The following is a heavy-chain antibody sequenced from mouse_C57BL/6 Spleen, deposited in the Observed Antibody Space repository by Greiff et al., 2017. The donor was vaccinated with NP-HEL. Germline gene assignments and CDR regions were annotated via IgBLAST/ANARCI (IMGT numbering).Heavy chain of an antibody. CDR2: IYPGDGDT. CDR3: ARRDWFAY. CDR1: GYAFSSSW. Sequence: VQLQESGPELVKPGASVKISCKASGYAFSSSWMNWVKQRPGKGLEWIGRIYPGDGDTNYNGKFKGKATLTADKSSSTAYMQLSSLTSEDSAVYFCARRDWFAYWGQGTLVTVSA. J-gene: IGHJ3*01. V-gene: IGHV1-82*01.